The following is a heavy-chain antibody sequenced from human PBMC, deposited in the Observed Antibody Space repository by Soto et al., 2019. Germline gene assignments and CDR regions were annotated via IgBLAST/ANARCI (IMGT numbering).Heavy chain of an antibody. Sequence: QVHLVQSGVEVKTPGASVKVSCQASGYTFFTYDISWVRQAPGQGLEWMGWISTYSGDTKYAQKFQGRVTMTTDTSTTTSYLELRSLRSDDTAVYYCARHHGPTTSEDWLDRWGHGTLVTAPS. V-gene: IGHV1-18*01. CDR3: ARHHGPTTSEDWLDR. CDR2: ISTYSGDT. J-gene: IGHJ5*02. D-gene: IGHD5-12*01. CDR1: GYTFFTYD.